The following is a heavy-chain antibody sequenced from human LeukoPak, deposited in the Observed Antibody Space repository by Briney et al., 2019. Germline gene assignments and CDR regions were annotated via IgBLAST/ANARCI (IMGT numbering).Heavy chain of an antibody. Sequence: GESLKISCKGSGYIFTNYWIGWVRQMPGKGLEWMGIIYPGDSDTRYSPSFQGQVTISADKSITTAYLQWTSLKASDTAMYYCARSLSAFLGSFDYWGQGTPVTVSS. CDR3: ARSLSAFLGSFDY. CDR1: GYIFTNYW. J-gene: IGHJ4*02. D-gene: IGHD1-26*01. CDR2: IYPGDSDT. V-gene: IGHV5-51*01.